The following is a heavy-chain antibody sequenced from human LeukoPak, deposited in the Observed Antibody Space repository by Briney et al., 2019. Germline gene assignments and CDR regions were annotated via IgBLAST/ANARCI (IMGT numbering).Heavy chain of an antibody. CDR1: GGSISSGDYY. V-gene: IGHV4-30-4*01. Sequence: PSQTLSLTCTVSGGSISSGDYYWSWIRQPPGKGLEWIGYIYYSGSTYYNPSLKSRVTISVDTSKNQFSLKLSSVTAADTAVYYCARANGLLWFGEIDYWGQGTLVTVSS. D-gene: IGHD3-10*01. J-gene: IGHJ4*02. CDR3: ARANGLLWFGEIDY. CDR2: IYYSGST.